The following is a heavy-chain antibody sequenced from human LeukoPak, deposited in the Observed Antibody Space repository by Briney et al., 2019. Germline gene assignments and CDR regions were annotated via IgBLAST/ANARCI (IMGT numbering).Heavy chain of an antibody. CDR2: INSDGSST. D-gene: IGHD3-9*01. CDR3: ARVLSYYDILTGYYKGPFDY. Sequence: PGGSLRLSCAASGFTFSSYWMHWVRQAPGKGLVWVSRINSDGSSTSYADSVKGRFTISRDNAKNTLYLQMNSLRAEDTAVYYCARVLSYYDILTGYYKGPFDYWGQGTLVTVSS. J-gene: IGHJ4*02. CDR1: GFTFSSYW. V-gene: IGHV3-74*01.